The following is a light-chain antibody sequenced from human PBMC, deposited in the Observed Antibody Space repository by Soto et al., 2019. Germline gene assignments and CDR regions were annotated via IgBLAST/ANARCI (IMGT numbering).Light chain of an antibody. CDR2: EVS. J-gene: IGLJ1*01. CDR1: SSDVGGYNY. Sequence: QSVLTQPASVSGSPGQSITISCTGTSSDVGGYNYVSWYQQHPDKAPKLMIYEVSNRPSGVSNRFSGSKSGNTASLTISGLQAEDEADYYCSSYTSSSTPRVFGTGTKLTVL. V-gene: IGLV2-14*01. CDR3: SSYTSSSTPRV.